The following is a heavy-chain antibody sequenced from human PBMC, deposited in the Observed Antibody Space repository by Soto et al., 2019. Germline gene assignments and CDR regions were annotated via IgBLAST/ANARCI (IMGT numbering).Heavy chain of an antibody. Sequence: ASETLSLTCTVSGGSISSSSYYWGWIRQPPGKGLEWIGSIYYSGSTYYNPSLKSRVTISVDTSKNQFSLKLSSVTAADTAVYYCARGATTVVGFDYWGQGTLVTVSS. D-gene: IGHD1-26*01. J-gene: IGHJ4*02. CDR2: IYYSGST. CDR3: ARGATTVVGFDY. V-gene: IGHV4-39*01. CDR1: GGSISSSSYY.